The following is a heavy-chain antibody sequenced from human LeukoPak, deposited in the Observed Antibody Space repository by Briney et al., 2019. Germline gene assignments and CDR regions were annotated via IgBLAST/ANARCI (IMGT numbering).Heavy chain of an antibody. D-gene: IGHD1-26*01. J-gene: IGHJ4*02. CDR3: ARDHPSGSFDY. CDR1: GFTFSSYA. Sequence: GGSLRLSCAASGFTFSSYAMHWVRQAPGKGLEWVAVISYDGSNKYYADSVKGRFAISRDNSKNTLYLQMNSLRAEDTAVYYCARDHPSGSFDYWGQGTLVTVSS. V-gene: IGHV3-30*01. CDR2: ISYDGSNK.